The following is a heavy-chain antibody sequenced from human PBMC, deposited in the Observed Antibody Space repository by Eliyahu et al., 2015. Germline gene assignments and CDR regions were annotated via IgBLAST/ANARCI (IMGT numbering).Heavy chain of an antibody. CDR3: ARDQGVTPLDF. CDR2: IWYDGSNK. CDR1: GFTFSSXG. D-gene: IGHD2-21*02. Sequence: QVQLVESGGGVVQPGRSLRLSCXASGFTFSSXGMHWVRQAPGKGLEWVAVIWYDGSNKYYADSVKGRFTISRDNSKNTLYLQMNSLRAEDTAVYYCARDQGVTPLDFWGQGTLVTVSS. J-gene: IGHJ4*02. V-gene: IGHV3-33*01.